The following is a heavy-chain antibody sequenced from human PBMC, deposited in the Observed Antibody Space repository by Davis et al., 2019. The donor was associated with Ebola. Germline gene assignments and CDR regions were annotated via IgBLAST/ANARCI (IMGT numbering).Heavy chain of an antibody. CDR1: GFSFDDYA. CDR2: IYRDGRT. V-gene: IGHV3-66*04. Sequence: PGGSLRLSCEASGFSFDDYAMHWVRQAPGKGLEWVSVIYRDGRTYHADSVKGRFTISRDNSKNTVYLQMNSLRAEDTAVYYCTRHVSGDFWYFDLWGRGTLVTVSS. D-gene: IGHD4-17*01. J-gene: IGHJ2*01. CDR3: TRHVSGDFWYFDL.